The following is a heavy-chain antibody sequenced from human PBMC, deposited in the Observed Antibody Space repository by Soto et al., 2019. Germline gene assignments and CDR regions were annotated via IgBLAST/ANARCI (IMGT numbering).Heavy chain of an antibody. Sequence: SGPTLVKPTQTLTLTCTFSGFSLSTSGVGVGWIRQPPGKALEWLALIYWNDDKRYSPSLKSRLTITKDTSKNQVVLTMTNMDPVDTATYYCAHSHYDFWSGYYHYGMDVWGQGT. D-gene: IGHD3-3*01. V-gene: IGHV2-5*01. J-gene: IGHJ6*02. CDR3: AHSHYDFWSGYYHYGMDV. CDR2: IYWNDDK. CDR1: GFSLSTSGVG.